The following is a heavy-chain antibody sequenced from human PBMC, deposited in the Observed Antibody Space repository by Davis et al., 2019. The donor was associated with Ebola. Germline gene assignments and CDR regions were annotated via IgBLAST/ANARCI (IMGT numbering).Heavy chain of an antibody. Sequence: PGGSLRLSCAASGFTFSSYAMSWVRQAPGKGLEWVSAIRDSGGRIYYADSVKGRFTISRDNSKNTLYLQMNSLRAEDTAVYYCARGSGIAAALYWGQGTLVTVSS. V-gene: IGHV3-23*01. CDR3: ARGSGIAAALY. J-gene: IGHJ4*02. CDR2: IRDSGGRI. CDR1: GFTFSSYA. D-gene: IGHD6-13*01.